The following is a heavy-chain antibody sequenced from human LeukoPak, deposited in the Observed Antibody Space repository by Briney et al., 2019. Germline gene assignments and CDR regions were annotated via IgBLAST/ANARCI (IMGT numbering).Heavy chain of an antibody. CDR2: ICYSGST. V-gene: IGHV4-39*01. D-gene: IGHD3-22*01. CDR3: ARHKVSMIVVAPFRY. Sequence: PSETLSLTCTVSVHSISSSSYYWGCIRQPPGKGLEWIGRICYSGSTYYYPSVQRRLTRSVYTTKNQFTLKRSSVTAADTAVYYCARHKVSMIVVAPFRYWGEGTLVTVSS. CDR1: VHSISSSSYY. J-gene: IGHJ4*02.